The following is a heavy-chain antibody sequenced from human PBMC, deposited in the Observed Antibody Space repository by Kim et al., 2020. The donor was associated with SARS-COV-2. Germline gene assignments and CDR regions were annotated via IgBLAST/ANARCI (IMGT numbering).Heavy chain of an antibody. Sequence: GRTDYNPSLKSRLTISIDTSKNHLSLKLTYVTAADTAVYYCARGVITTGFDYRGQGTLVTVSS. CDR2: GRT. V-gene: IGHV4-34*01. D-gene: IGHD3-22*01. J-gene: IGHJ4*02. CDR3: ARGVITTGFDY.